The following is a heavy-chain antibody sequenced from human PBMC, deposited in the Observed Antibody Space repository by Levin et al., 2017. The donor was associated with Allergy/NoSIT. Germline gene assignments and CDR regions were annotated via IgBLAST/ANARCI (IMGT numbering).Heavy chain of an antibody. V-gene: IGHV4-38-2*01. CDR1: DYSLSSDYY. CDR2: IYHSGST. J-gene: IGHJ3*02. D-gene: IGHD1-26*01. CDR3: AKVRGSGRFYAFDI. Sequence: PGGSLRLSCAVSDYSLSSDYYWGWIRQPPGKGLEWIGSIYHSGSTYYNPSLKSRVTISLDASKNQFSLKLSSVTAADTAIYYCAKVRGSGRFYAFDIWSQGTMVTVSS.